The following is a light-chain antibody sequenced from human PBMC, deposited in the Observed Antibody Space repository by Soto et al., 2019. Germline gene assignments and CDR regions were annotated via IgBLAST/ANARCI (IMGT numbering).Light chain of an antibody. CDR1: QSVSSSY. Sequence: EIVLKQSPGTLSLSPGERATLYCRASQSVSSSYLAWYQQKPGQAPRLLIYGASSRATGIPDRFSGSGSGTDFTLTISRLEPEDFAVDYCQQYGSSPRTFGQGTKVEIK. J-gene: IGKJ1*01. V-gene: IGKV3-20*01. CDR3: QQYGSSPRT. CDR2: GAS.